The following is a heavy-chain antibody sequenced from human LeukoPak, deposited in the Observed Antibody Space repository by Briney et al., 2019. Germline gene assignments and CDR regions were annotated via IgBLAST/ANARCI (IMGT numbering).Heavy chain of an antibody. CDR1: GFTFSSYS. J-gene: IGHJ6*02. CDR3: ARGDNYYYGMDV. CDR2: ISSSSSYI. V-gene: IGHV3-21*01. Sequence: GGSLRLSCAASGFTFSSYSMNWVRQAPGKGLEWVSSISSSSSYIYYADSVKGRFTISRDNAKNSLYLQMNSLRAEDTAVYYCARGDNYYYGMDVWGQGTTVTVSS.